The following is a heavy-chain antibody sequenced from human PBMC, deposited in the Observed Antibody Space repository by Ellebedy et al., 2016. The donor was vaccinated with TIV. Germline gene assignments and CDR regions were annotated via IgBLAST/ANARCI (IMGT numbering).Heavy chain of an antibody. J-gene: IGHJ4*02. CDR1: GGTFKSYA. CDR2: IIPMFGGR. D-gene: IGHD5-24*01. Sequence: SVKVSXKASGGTFKSYAISWVRQAPGQGLEWMGGIIPMFGGRNYAQKFQGRVTIAADDSTSTVYMELSSLRSEDTAVYYCAREGRDGYNSEFDFWGQGTLVTVSS. CDR3: AREGRDGYNSEFDF. V-gene: IGHV1-69*13.